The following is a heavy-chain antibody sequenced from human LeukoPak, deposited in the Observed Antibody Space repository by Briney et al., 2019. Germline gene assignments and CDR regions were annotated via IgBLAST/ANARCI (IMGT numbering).Heavy chain of an antibody. CDR2: ISYDGSNK. CDR3: ASYDYDILTGYYGPVDY. J-gene: IGHJ4*02. V-gene: IGHV3-30-3*01. CDR1: GFTFSSYA. Sequence: GGSLRLSCAASGFTFSSYAMHWVRQAPGKGLEWVAVISYDGSNKYYADSVKGRFTISRDNSKNTLYLQMNSLGAEDTAVYYCASYDYDILTGYYGPVDYWGQGTLVTVSS. D-gene: IGHD3-9*01.